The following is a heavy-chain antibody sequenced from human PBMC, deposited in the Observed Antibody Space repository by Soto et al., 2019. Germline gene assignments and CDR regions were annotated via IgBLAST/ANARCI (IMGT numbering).Heavy chain of an antibody. Sequence: QLQLQESGPGLVRPSETLSLTCTVSGGSISSTTYYWAWIRQPPWKGLEWIGNVYYSGSPYYNPSHKSRVTISVDTSKNQFSLKVASVTAADTAVYYCARHAPMTTGWFDPWGQGTLVSVSS. CDR3: ARHAPMTTGWFDP. CDR1: GGSISSTTYY. J-gene: IGHJ5*02. V-gene: IGHV4-39*01. D-gene: IGHD4-4*01. CDR2: VYYSGSP.